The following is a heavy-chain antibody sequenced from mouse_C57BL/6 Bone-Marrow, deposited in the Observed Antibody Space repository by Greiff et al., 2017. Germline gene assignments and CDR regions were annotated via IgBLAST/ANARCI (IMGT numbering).Heavy chain of an antibody. D-gene: IGHD1-1*01. CDR1: GYTFTSYW. V-gene: IGHV1-69*01. CDR2: LDPSDSYT. CDR3: ARDYGSRGWYFDV. J-gene: IGHJ1*03. Sequence: VQLQQPGAELVMPGASVKLSCKASGYTFTSYWMHWVKQRPGQGLEWIGELDPSDSYTNYNQKFKGKSTLTVDKSSSTAYMQLSSLTSEDSAVYYCARDYGSRGWYFDVWGTGTTVTVSS.